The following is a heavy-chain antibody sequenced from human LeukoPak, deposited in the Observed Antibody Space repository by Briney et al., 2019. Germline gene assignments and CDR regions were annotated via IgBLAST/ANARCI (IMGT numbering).Heavy chain of an antibody. D-gene: IGHD1-7*01. CDR3: ARDRTSHNWNFFFDY. Sequence: GGSLRLSCAASGFTFSSYWMSWVRQAPGKGLEWVAVISYDGSNKYYADSVKGRFTISRDNSKNTLYLQMNSLRAEDTAVYYCARDRTSHNWNFFFDYWGQGTLVTVSS. CDR2: ISYDGSNK. CDR1: GFTFSSYW. V-gene: IGHV3-30*03. J-gene: IGHJ4*02.